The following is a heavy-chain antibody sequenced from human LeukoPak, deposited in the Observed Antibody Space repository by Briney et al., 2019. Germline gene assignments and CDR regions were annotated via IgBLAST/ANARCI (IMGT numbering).Heavy chain of an antibody. CDR1: GYTFTSYD. V-gene: IGHV1-8*01. CDR2: MNPNSGNT. D-gene: IGHD3-9*01. CDR3: ANSYYDILTGYYITLAY. Sequence: ASVKVSCKASGYTFTSYDINWVRQATGQGLEWMGWMNPNSGNTGYAQKFQGRVTMTRNTSISTAYMELSSLRSEDTAVYYCANSYYDILTGYYITLAYWGQGTLVTVSS. J-gene: IGHJ4*02.